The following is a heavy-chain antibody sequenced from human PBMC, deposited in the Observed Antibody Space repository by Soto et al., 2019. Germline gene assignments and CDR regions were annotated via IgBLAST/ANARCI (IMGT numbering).Heavy chain of an antibody. J-gene: IGHJ5*02. Sequence: SETLSLTCTVSGGSISSSSYYWGWIRQPPGKGLEWIGSIYYSGSTYYNPSLKSRVTISVDASKNQFSLKLSSVTAAVTAVYYCARHSRQQLGNWFDPWGQGTLVTVSS. CDR1: GGSISSSSYY. CDR2: IYYSGST. V-gene: IGHV4-39*01. D-gene: IGHD6-13*01. CDR3: ARHSRQQLGNWFDP.